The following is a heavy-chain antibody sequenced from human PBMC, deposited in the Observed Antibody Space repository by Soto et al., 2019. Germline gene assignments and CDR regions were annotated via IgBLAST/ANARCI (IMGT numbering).Heavy chain of an antibody. J-gene: IGHJ4*02. CDR3: ADGGEWSFNFEY. CDR2: SSGSGENT. CDR1: GFSFSIYA. Sequence: GGSLTPSRAASGFSFSIYAMSCVSPAPGKGSEWVTGSSGSGENTYYTDAVKGRFTYSRDNSKNTVYLQMNNLRVEDKAVYYCADGGEWSFNFEYWGQGTLVTVSS. V-gene: IGHV3-23*01. D-gene: IGHD3-16*02.